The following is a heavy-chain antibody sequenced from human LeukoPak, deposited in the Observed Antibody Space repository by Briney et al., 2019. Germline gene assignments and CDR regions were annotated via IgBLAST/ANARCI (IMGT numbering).Heavy chain of an antibody. CDR1: GYTFTSYC. D-gene: IGHD7-27*01. Sequence: ASVKVSCKATGYTFTSYCIRWVREAPGQGLEWMGWISSNSDNTNYAQKLQGRVTMTTDTSTSTAYMQLRRLRSDDTALYFCARDWGSIKVIADYWGQGTLVTVSS. CDR2: ISSNSDNT. CDR3: ARDWGSIKVIADY. V-gene: IGHV1-18*01. J-gene: IGHJ4*02.